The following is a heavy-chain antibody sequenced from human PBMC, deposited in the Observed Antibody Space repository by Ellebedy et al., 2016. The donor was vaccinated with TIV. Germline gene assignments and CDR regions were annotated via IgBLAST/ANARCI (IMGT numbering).Heavy chain of an antibody. CDR3: ARGLMARGVMAFDS. D-gene: IGHD3-10*01. CDR1: GASISSGGSY. Sequence: MPSETLSPTCSVSGASISSGGSYWTWIRQHPGKGLEWGGHIYYGGCAFYNPSLKSRLTISVDTSKNLLSLNLTSVTAADTAVYYWARGLMARGVMAFDSWGQGTLVTVSS. V-gene: IGHV4-31*03. CDR2: IYYGGCA. J-gene: IGHJ4*02.